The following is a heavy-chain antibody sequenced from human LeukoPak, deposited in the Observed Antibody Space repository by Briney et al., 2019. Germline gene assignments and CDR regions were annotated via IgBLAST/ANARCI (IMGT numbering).Heavy chain of an antibody. J-gene: IGHJ4*02. D-gene: IGHD6-13*01. Sequence: PGGSLRLSCAASGFTFSSYGMHWVRQAPGKGLEWVAVISYDGSNKYYADSVKGRFTISRDNSKNTLYLQMNSLRAEDTAVYYCAKDLGSSWLALFDYWGQGTLVTVSS. CDR2: ISYDGSNK. V-gene: IGHV3-30*18. CDR1: GFTFSSYG. CDR3: AKDLGSSWLALFDY.